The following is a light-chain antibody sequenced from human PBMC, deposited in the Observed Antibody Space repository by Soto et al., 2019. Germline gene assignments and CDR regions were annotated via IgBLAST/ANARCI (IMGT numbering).Light chain of an antibody. J-gene: IGKJ1*01. CDR2: DAS. Sequence: EIVLTQSPATLSLSPGERATLSCSASQSVSSYLAWYQQKPGQAPRLLIYDASNRATGIPARFSGSGSGTDFTLTITSLEPADVAVYYCQQRSNWAWTFGQGTKVDIK. CDR3: QQRSNWAWT. CDR1: QSVSSY. V-gene: IGKV3-11*01.